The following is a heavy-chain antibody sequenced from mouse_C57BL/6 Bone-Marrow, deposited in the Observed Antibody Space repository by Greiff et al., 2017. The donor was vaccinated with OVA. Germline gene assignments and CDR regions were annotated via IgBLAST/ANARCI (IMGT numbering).Heavy chain of an antibody. CDR1: GYSITSGYY. V-gene: IGHV3-6*01. D-gene: IGHD2-1*01. Sequence: EVQRVESGPGLVKPSQSLSLTCSVTGYSITSGYYWNWIRQFPGNKLEWMGYISYDGSNNYNPSLKNRISITRDTSKNQFFLKLNSVTTEDTATYYCARKGNYSAWFAYWGQGTLVTVSA. CDR3: ARKGNYSAWFAY. J-gene: IGHJ3*01. CDR2: ISYDGSN.